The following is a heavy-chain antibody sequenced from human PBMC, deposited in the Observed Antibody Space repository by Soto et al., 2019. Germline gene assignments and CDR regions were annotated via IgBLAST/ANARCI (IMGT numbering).Heavy chain of an antibody. CDR2: VIPMFGTP. CDR3: GRPLSDGQCSHGMAR. Sequence: QVQLVQSGAELKKPGSSVKVSCKASGGTFSKYAISWVRQEPGQGLEWLGGVIPMFGTPNYAQKLQGRVTIRVDESTKTAYLVLSRLCFADTAVYLCGRPLSDGQCSHGMARWGQWTTVTVSS. J-gene: IGHJ6*02. D-gene: IGHD2-21*01. CDR1: GGTFSKYA. V-gene: IGHV1-69*01.